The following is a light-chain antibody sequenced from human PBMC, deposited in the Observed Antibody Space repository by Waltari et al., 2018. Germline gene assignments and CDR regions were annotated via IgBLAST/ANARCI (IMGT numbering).Light chain of an antibody. CDR2: DVS. V-gene: IGLV2-11*01. CDR1: SCDVGGYNY. CDR3: CSYAGSYTFVV. J-gene: IGLJ2*01. Sequence: QSALTQPRSVSGSPGQSVTISCTGTSCDVGGYNYVSWYQQHPGKAPNLMIYDVSKRPSGVPDRFSGSKSGNTASLTISGLQAEDEADYYCCSYAGSYTFVVFGGGTKLTVL.